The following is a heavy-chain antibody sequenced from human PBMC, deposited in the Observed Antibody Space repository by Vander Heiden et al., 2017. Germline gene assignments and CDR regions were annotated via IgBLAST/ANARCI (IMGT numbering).Heavy chain of an antibody. CDR3: ARCYCGSGRCYCSD. CDR2: IDPSDSYT. CDR1: ANSFTNYY. J-gene: IGHJ4*02. Sequence: EVQLVQSASEVRKPGESLRISCQGSANSFTNYYISWVRQMPVKGLEWMGRIDPSDSYTNYSPSFQGHVTISADESISTAYLQWSSLKASDTAMYYCARCYCGSGRCYCSDWGQGTLVTVSS. V-gene: IGHV5-10-1*03. D-gene: IGHD2-15*01.